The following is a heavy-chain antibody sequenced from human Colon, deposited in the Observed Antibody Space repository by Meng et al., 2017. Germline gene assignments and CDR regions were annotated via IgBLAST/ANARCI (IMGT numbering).Heavy chain of an antibody. CDR1: GGSVSSASYY. V-gene: IGHV4-61*01. CDR2: IHYSGSR. CDR3: ARFYGSGTFEVHDY. J-gene: IGHJ4*02. Sequence: QQPVPRLVSPPSTLSRTCNVSGGSVSSASYYWSWIPQPPGKGLEWIGLIHYSGSRNYNPSLKSRVTMPVDTSKNQVSLRLTSVTAADTAVYYCARFYGSGTFEVHDYWGQGTLVTVSS. D-gene: IGHD3-10*01.